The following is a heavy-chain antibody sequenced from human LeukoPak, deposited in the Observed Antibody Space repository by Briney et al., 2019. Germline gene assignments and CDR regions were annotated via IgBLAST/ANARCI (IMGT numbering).Heavy chain of an antibody. CDR2: IYSGGST. D-gene: IGHD4-11*01. Sequence: GGSLRLSCAASGFTVSSNYMSWVRQAPGKGLEWVSVIYSGGSTYYADSVKGRFTISRDNSKNTLYLQMNSLRAEDTAVYYCAKDRNFPRDQFDYWGQGALVTVSS. CDR1: GFTVSSNY. CDR3: AKDRNFPRDQFDY. V-gene: IGHV3-53*01. J-gene: IGHJ4*02.